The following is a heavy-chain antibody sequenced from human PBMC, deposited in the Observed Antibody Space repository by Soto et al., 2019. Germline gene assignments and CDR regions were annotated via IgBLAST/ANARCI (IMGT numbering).Heavy chain of an antibody. D-gene: IGHD2-15*01. CDR2: ISYDGNNK. Sequence: QVQLVESGGGVVQPGRSLGLSCAASGFTFSDYAMHWVRQAPGKGLEWVAFISYDGNNKYYADSVKGRFTISRDTSKNTLYLQMNSLRPEDTAVYSCARALAKFCTGGRCYCLDYWGQGALVTVSS. CDR3: ARALAKFCTGGRCYCLDY. V-gene: IGHV3-30-3*01. J-gene: IGHJ4*02. CDR1: GFTFSDYA.